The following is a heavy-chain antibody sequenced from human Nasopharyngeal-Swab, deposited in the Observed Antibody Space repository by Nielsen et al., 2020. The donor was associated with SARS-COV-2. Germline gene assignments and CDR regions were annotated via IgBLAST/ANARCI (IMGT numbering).Heavy chain of an antibody. CDR2: FYWDDDK. Sequence: SGPTLVNPTHTLTLTWTFSGFSLSTSGVGVGWIRQHPGKALEWLALFYWDDDKRYNPSLKTRLTSTKGTAENQVVLTMTNVDPFDTATYYCALCRTMKLDSWGQGTLVTVSS. D-gene: IGHD3-22*01. CDR3: ALCRTMKLDS. J-gene: IGHJ4*02. V-gene: IGHV2-5*02. CDR1: GFSLSTSGVG.